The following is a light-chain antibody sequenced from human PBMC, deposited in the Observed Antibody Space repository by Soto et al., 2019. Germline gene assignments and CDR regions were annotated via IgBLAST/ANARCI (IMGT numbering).Light chain of an antibody. J-gene: IGKJ1*01. V-gene: IGKV1-5*03. CDR1: QSISSW. CDR3: QQYNSYSRT. Sequence: DIHMSQSPSSLSASVGYRVTITCRASQSISSWLAWYQQKPGKAPKLLIYKASSLESGVPSRFSGSGSGTEFTLTISSLQPDDFATYYCQQYNSYSRTFGQGTKVDIK. CDR2: KAS.